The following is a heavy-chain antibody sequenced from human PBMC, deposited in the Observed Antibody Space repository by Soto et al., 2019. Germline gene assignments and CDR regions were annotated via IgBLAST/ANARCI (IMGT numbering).Heavy chain of an antibody. CDR2: ISGSGGST. Sequence: EVQLLEPGGGLVQPGGSLRLSCAASGFTFSSYAMSWVRQAPGKGLEWVSAISGSGGSTYYADSVKGRFTISRDNSKNTLYLQMNSLRAEDTAVYYCANALTTVTKVGYWGQGTLVTVSS. V-gene: IGHV3-23*01. J-gene: IGHJ4*02. D-gene: IGHD4-17*01. CDR1: GFTFSSYA. CDR3: ANALTTVTKVGY.